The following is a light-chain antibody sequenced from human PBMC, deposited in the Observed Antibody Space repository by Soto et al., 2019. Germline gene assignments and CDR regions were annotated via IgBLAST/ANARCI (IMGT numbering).Light chain of an antibody. Sequence: EIVLTQSPGSLSLSPGERATLSWRASQRISSSYLAWYQQKPGQAPRLLIYAASSRATGIPDRFSGSGSGTDFTLTISRLEPEDFAVYYCQQYGSSSYTFGQGTQLEIK. CDR3: QQYGSSSYT. V-gene: IGKV3-20*01. CDR1: QRISSSY. J-gene: IGKJ2*01. CDR2: AAS.